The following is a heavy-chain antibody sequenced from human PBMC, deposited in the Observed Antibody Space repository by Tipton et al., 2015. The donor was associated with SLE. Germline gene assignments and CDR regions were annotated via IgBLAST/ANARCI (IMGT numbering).Heavy chain of an antibody. D-gene: IGHD6-13*01. J-gene: IGHJ4*02. CDR2: IYYCGST. CDR1: GGSISSRSYY. Sequence: TLSLTCTVSGGSISSRSYYSGWIRLPPGKSLEWLGSIYYCGSTYYNPSPKSRATISVATSKNQFSLKLSSVTAAGTAVSYCARQAGTIAAAGPVGYWGQGTLVTVSS. V-gene: IGHV4-39*07. CDR3: ARQAGTIAAAGPVGY.